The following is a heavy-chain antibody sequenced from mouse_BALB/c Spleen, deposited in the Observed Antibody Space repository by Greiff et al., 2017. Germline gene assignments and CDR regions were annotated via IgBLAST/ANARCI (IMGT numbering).Heavy chain of an antibody. D-gene: IGHD1-2*01. CDR2: IRNKANGYTT. Sequence: EVQVVESGGGLVQPGGSLRLSCATSGFTFTDYYMSWVRQPPGKALEWLGFIRNKANGYTTEYSASVKGRFTISRDNSQSILYLQMNTLRAEDSATYYCAGTAYYAMDYWGQGTSVTVSS. V-gene: IGHV7-3*02. CDR1: GFTFTDYY. J-gene: IGHJ4*01. CDR3: AGTAYYAMDY.